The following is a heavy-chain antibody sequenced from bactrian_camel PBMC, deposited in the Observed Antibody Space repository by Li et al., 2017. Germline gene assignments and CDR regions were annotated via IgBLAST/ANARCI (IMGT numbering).Heavy chain of an antibody. CDR1: GFTTTTYT. CDR2: LHTGGTT. J-gene: IGHJ4*01. V-gene: IGHV3S55*01. D-gene: IGHD3*01. Sequence: VQLVESGGGSVQAGGSQRLSCAASGFTTTTYTMGWFRQVPGKEREGVAALHTGGTTYYADSVKGRFTISRDSAETTLFLEMNSLKPDDTAMYYCATGVYCANVLSPSEYDTWGQGTQVTVS. CDR3: ATGVYCANVLSPSEYDT.